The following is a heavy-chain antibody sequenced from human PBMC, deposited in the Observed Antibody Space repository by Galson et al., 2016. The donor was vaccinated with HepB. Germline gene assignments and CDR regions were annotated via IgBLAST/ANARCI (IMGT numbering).Heavy chain of an antibody. CDR3: ARVTWGDPGFDY. J-gene: IGHJ4*02. V-gene: IGHV3-48*02. Sequence: SLRLSCAASGFTFGSYGMNWVRQAPGKGLEWVSYISSRSSTRNYADSVKGRFTISRDNAKNSLYLQMNSLRDEDTAVYYCARVTWGDPGFDYWGQGTLVTVSS. CDR2: ISSRSSTR. CDR1: GFTFGSYG. D-gene: IGHD3-16*01.